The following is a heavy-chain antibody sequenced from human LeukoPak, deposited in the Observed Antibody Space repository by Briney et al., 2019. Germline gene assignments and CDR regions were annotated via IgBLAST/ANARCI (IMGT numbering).Heavy chain of an antibody. J-gene: IGHJ4*02. V-gene: IGHV3-21*01. Sequence: PGGSLRLSCAASGFTFSSYTMNWVRQAPGKGLEWVSSISSSSSYIYYADSVKGRFTISRDNAKNPLYLQMNSLRAEDTAVYYCAITNYGSGSPFDYWGQGTLVTVSS. CDR1: GFTFSSYT. D-gene: IGHD3-10*01. CDR3: AITNYGSGSPFDY. CDR2: ISSSSSYI.